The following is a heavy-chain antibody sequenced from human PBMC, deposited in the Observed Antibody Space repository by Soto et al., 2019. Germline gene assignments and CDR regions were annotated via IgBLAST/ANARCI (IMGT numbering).Heavy chain of an antibody. D-gene: IGHD3-3*01. V-gene: IGHV3-33*06. Sequence: GGSLRLSCAASGFTFSSYGMHWVRQAPGKGLEWVAVIWYDGSNKYYADSVKGRFTISRDNSKNTLYLQMNSLRAEDTAVYYCAKALNGDFSDFAPWGQGTQVTVSS. CDR1: GFTFSSYG. CDR3: AKALNGDFSDFAP. CDR2: IWYDGSNK. J-gene: IGHJ5*02.